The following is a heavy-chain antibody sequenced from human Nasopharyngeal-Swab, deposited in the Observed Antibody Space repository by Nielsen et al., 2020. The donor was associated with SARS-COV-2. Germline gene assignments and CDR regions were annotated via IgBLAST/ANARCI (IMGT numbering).Heavy chain of an antibody. V-gene: IGHV3-21*01. CDR2: ISSSSSYI. Sequence: GGSLRLSCAASGFTFISFGMNWVRQAPGKGLEWVSSISSSSSYIYYADSVKGRFTISRDNAKNSLYLQMNSLRAEDTAVYYCARGLSVVVGRRDYFDYCGQGTLVTVSS. CDR3: ARGLSVVVGRRDYFDY. CDR1: GFTFISFG. D-gene: IGHD2-21*01. J-gene: IGHJ4*02.